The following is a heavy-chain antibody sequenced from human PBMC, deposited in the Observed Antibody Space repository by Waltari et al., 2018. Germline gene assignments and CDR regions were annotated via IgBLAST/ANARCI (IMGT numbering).Heavy chain of an antibody. J-gene: IGHJ4*02. CDR1: GYSISSGYY. CDR2: IYHSGST. V-gene: IGHV4-38-2*01. CDR3: ASQSSIAAAKYYFDY. D-gene: IGHD6-13*01. Sequence: QVQLQESGPGLVKPSETLSLTCAVSGYSISSGYYWGWIRQPPGKGLEWIGSIYHSGSTYYNPSLKSRVTISVDTSKNQFSLKLSSVTAADTAVYYCASQSSIAAAKYYFDYWGQGTLVTVSS.